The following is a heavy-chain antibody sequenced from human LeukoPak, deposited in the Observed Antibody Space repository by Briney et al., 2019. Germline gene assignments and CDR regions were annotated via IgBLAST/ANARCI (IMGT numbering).Heavy chain of an antibody. D-gene: IGHD3-9*01. CDR1: AGSISSSYSY. CDR3: ARAGYDILTGYPDAFDI. CDR2: IYYSGSP. J-gene: IGHJ3*02. V-gene: IGHV4-30-4*01. Sequence: PSETMSLTSTVYAGSISSSYSYWNWILQPPGKGLDGIGYIYYSGSPYYNPSLKSRVTISVDTSKNQFSLKLSSVTAADTAVYDCARAGYDILTGYPDAFDIWGQGTMVTVSS.